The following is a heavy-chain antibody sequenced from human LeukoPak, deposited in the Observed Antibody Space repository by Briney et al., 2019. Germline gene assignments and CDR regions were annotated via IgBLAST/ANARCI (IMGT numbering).Heavy chain of an antibody. Sequence: SETLSLTCTVSGYSISSGYYWGWIRQPPGKGLEWIGYIYHSGSTYYDPSLKSRVTISVDRSKNQFSLKLSSVTAADTAVYYCAREKDGPVDYWGQGTLVTVSS. CDR1: GYSISSGYY. CDR2: IYHSGST. V-gene: IGHV4-38-2*02. D-gene: IGHD3-10*01. CDR3: AREKDGPVDY. J-gene: IGHJ4*02.